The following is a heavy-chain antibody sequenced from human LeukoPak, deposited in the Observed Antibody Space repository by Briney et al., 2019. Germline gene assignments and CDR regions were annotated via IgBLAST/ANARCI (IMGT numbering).Heavy chain of an antibody. V-gene: IGHV4-31*11. CDR2: IYYSGST. Sequence: SETLSLTCAVYGGSFSGYYWSWIRQHPGKGLEWIGYIYYSGSTYYNPSLKSRVTISVDTSKNQFSLKLSSVTAADTAVYYCARDQFPGYYFDYWGQGTLVTVSS. J-gene: IGHJ4*02. CDR3: ARDQFPGYYFDY. CDR1: GGSFSGYY.